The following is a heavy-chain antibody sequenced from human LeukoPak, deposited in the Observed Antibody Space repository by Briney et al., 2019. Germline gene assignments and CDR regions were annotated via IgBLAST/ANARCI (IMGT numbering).Heavy chain of an antibody. J-gene: IGHJ4*02. CDR2: ISYDGNDK. CDR3: ARDRDTAAASYYFDY. V-gene: IGHV3-30-3*01. Sequence: GGSLRLSCAASGFTFSSYWMSWVRQAPGKGLEWVAVISYDGNDKYYADSVRGRFTVSRDNSKNTLYLQMNSLRAEDTAVYNCARDRDTAAASYYFDYWGQGTLVTVSS. CDR1: GFTFSSYW. D-gene: IGHD6-13*01.